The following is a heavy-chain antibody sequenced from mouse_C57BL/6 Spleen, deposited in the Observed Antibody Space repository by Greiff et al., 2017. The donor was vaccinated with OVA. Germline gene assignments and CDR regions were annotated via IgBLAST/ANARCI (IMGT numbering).Heavy chain of an antibody. J-gene: IGHJ2*01. V-gene: IGHV1-69*01. D-gene: IGHD2-3*01. Sequence: QVQLQQPGAELVMPGASVKLSCKASGYTFTSYWMHWVKQRPGQGLEWIGEIDPSDSYTNYNQKFKGKATLTVDKSSSTAYMQLSSLTSEDSAVSYFSSWMVTSYYFDYWGQGTTLTVSS. CDR3: SSWMVTSYYFDY. CDR1: GYTFTSYW. CDR2: IDPSDSYT.